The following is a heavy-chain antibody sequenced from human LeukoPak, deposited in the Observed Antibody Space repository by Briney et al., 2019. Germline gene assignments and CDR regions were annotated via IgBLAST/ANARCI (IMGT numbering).Heavy chain of an antibody. CDR1: GFTFSDYY. CDR3: ARVKVGTTNRFDY. CDR2: ISSSSDYT. J-gene: IGHJ4*02. V-gene: IGHV3-11*05. Sequence: GGSLRLSCAASGFTFSDYYMTWIRQAPGKGLECVSYISSSSDYTNYPDSVKGRFTISRDNAKNSLYMQMNSLGAEDTAVYYCARVKVGTTNRFDYWGQGTLVTVSS. D-gene: IGHD1-26*01.